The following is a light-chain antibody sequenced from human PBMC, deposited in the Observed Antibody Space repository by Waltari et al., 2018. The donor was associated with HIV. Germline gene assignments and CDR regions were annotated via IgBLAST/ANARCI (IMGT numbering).Light chain of an antibody. Sequence: QSLLTQPPSVSGAQGQEVTISCTGRSSNIGAGYHVHWYQQVPGTAPKLLISANINRPSGVPDRFSGSKSGTSASLAITGLQAEDEADYYCQSYDSSLSGVVFGGGTKLTVL. CDR2: ANI. CDR1: SSNIGAGYH. V-gene: IGLV1-40*01. CDR3: QSYDSSLSGVV. J-gene: IGLJ2*01.